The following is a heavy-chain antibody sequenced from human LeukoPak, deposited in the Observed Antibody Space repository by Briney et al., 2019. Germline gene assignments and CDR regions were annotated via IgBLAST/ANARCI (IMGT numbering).Heavy chain of an antibody. V-gene: IGHV4-34*01. CDR3: ARVRRSARDASDI. CDR1: GGSFSGYY. D-gene: IGHD3-3*01. CDR2: INHSGST. Sequence: SETLSLTCAVHGGSFSGYYWSWIRQPPGKGLEWIGEINHSGSTNYNPSLTSRVTISVDTSKNQFSLKLSSVTAADTAVYYCARVRRSARDASDIWGQGTMVTVSS. J-gene: IGHJ3*02.